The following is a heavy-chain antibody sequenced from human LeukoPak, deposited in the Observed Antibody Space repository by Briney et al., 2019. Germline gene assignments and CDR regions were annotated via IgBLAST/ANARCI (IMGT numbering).Heavy chain of an antibody. CDR2: IYTSGST. D-gene: IGHD6-13*01. J-gene: IGHJ6*03. CDR3: ASGIAAAELYYYMDV. CDR1: GGSFSGYY. Sequence: PSETLSLTCAVYGGSFSGYYWSWIRQPAGKGLEWIGRIYTSGSTNYNPSLKSRVTISVDTSKNQFSLKLSSVTAADTAVYYCASGIAAAELYYYMDVWGKGTTVTVSS. V-gene: IGHV4-59*10.